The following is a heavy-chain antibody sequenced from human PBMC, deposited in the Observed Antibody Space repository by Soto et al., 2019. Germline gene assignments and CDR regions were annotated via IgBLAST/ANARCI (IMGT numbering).Heavy chain of an antibody. CDR1: GGSISSSSYY. D-gene: IGHD2-2*01. V-gene: IGHV4-39*01. Sequence: PSETLSLTCTVSGGSISSSSYYWGWIRQPPGKGLEWIGSIYYSGSTYYNPSLKSRVTISVDTSKNQFSLKLSSVTAADTAVYYCARRKRDIVVVPAAIPPYYGMDVWGQGTTVTVSS. CDR2: IYYSGST. J-gene: IGHJ6*02. CDR3: ARRKRDIVVVPAAIPPYYGMDV.